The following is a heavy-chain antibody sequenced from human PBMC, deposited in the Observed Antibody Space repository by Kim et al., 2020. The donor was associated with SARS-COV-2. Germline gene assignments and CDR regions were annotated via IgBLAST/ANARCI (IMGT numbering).Heavy chain of an antibody. J-gene: IGHJ3*02. V-gene: IGHV3-30*18. CDR2: ISYDGSNK. CDR3: AKDGSGSYWAADAFDI. CDR1: GFTFSSYG. D-gene: IGHD3-10*01. Sequence: GGSLRLSCAASGFTFSSYGMHWVRQAPGKGLEWVAVISYDGSNKYYADSVKGRFTISRDNSKNTLYLQMNSLRAEDTAVYYCAKDGSGSYWAADAFDIWGQGTMVTVS.